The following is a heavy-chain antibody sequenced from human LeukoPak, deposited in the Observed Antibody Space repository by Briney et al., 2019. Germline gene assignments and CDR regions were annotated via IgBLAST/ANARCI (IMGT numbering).Heavy chain of an antibody. CDR1: GFTFSSYA. D-gene: IGHD6-13*01. CDR2: ISGSGGST. J-gene: IGHJ4*02. Sequence: PGGSLRLSCAASGFTFSSYAMSWVRQAPGKGVEGVSDISGSGGSTYYADSVKGRFTISRDNSKNTLYLQMNSLRAEDTAVYYCAKDRGSIAAAGYYFDYWGQGTLVTVSS. V-gene: IGHV3-23*01. CDR3: AKDRGSIAAAGYYFDY.